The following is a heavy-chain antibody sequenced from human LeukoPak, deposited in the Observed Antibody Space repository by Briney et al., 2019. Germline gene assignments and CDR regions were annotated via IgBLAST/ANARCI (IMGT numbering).Heavy chain of an antibody. CDR2: IRSKANSYAT. D-gene: IGHD4-17*01. CDR3: TSYGDLPFDY. V-gene: IGHV3-73*01. Sequence: GGSLRLSCAASGVTFSGSSIRWVRQASGKGLEWVGRIRSKANSYATAYAASVKGRFTVSRDDSKNTAYLQMNSLKTEDTAVYYCTSYGDLPFDYWGQGTLVTVSS. CDR1: GVTFSGSS. J-gene: IGHJ4*02.